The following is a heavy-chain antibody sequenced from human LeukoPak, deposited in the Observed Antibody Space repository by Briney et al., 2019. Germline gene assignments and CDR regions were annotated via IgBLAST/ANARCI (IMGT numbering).Heavy chain of an antibody. J-gene: IGHJ5*02. V-gene: IGHV1-18*01. Sequence: ASVKVSCKASGYTFTSYDINWVRQATGRGLEWMGWISGHSGNTNYAQKFQDRATMTTDTSTSTAYMELRSLRFDDTAVYYCARDFAWGSGGAPIDDNWLDPWGQGILVTVSS. CDR2: ISGHSGNT. CDR3: ARDFAWGSGGAPIDDNWLDP. D-gene: IGHD7-27*01. CDR1: GYTFTSYD.